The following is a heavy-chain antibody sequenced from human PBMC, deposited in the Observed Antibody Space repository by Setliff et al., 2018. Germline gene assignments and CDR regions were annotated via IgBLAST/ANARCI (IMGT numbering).Heavy chain of an antibody. CDR1: GFNFRNSA. CDR3: AKDRVNDGVWDFDS. D-gene: IGHD2-8*01. J-gene: IGHJ4*02. V-gene: IGHV3-48*01. CDR2: ININVDSI. Sequence: GGSLRLSCAASGFNFRNSAMNWVRQAPGKGLEWISYININVDSIYYADSVKGRFTISRDNSKSSVFLHINSVTAEDTAIYYCAKDRVNDGVWDFDSWGPGILVTVSS.